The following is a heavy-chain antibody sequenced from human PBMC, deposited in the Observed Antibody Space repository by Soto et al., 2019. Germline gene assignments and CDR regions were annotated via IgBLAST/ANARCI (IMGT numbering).Heavy chain of an antibody. D-gene: IGHD5-12*01. CDR3: GGTLVEMATISGFDY. Sequence: SETLSLTCTVSGGSISSYYWSWIRQPPGKGLEWIGYIYYSGSTNYNPSLKRRVTISVDTSKNQFSLKLSSVTAADTAVYYCGGTLVEMATISGFDYWGQGTLVTVSS. CDR1: GGSISSYY. V-gene: IGHV4-59*01. J-gene: IGHJ4*02. CDR2: IYYSGST.